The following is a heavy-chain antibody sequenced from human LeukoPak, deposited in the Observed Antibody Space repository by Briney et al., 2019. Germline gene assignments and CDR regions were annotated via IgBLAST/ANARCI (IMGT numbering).Heavy chain of an antibody. CDR1: GFTFSSYA. J-gene: IGHJ3*02. D-gene: IGHD3-22*01. CDR2: ISYDGSNK. V-gene: IGHV3-30-3*01. Sequence: PGGSLRLSCAASGFTFSSYAMHWVRQAPGKGLEWVAVISYDGSNKYYADSVKGRFTISRDNSKNTLYLQMNSLRAEDTAVYYCGLAAYYYDSSGSDDAFDIWGQGTMVIVSS. CDR3: GLAAYYYDSSGSDDAFDI.